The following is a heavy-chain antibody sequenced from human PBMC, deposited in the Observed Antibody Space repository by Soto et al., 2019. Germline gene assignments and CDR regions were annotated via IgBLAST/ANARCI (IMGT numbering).Heavy chain of an antibody. V-gene: IGHV1-18*01. D-gene: IGHD2-2*01. J-gene: IGHJ6*03. CDR2: ISAYNGNT. CDR1: GYTFTSYG. CDR3: ARGREDIVVVPAAMRHYYYMDV. Sequence: ASVKVSCKASGYTFTSYGISWVRQAPGQGLEWMGWISAYNGNTNYAQKLQGRVTMTTDTSTSTAYMELRSLRSDDTAVYYCARGREDIVVVPAAMRHYYYMDVWGKGTTVTVSS.